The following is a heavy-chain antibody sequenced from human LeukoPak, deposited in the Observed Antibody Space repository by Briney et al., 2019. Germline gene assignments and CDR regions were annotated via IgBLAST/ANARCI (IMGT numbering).Heavy chain of an antibody. CDR3: ARDDCSGGSCYLDY. Sequence: ASVNVSCKASGYTFTSYGISWVRQAPGQGLEWMGWISAYNGNTNYAQKLQGRVTMTTDTSTRTAYMELRSLRSDDTAVYYCARDDCSGGSCYLDYRGQGTLVTVSS. D-gene: IGHD2-15*01. CDR1: GYTFTSYG. J-gene: IGHJ4*02. V-gene: IGHV1-18*01. CDR2: ISAYNGNT.